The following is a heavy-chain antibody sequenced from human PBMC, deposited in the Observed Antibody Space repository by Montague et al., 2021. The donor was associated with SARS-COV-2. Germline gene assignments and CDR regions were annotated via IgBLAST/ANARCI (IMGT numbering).Heavy chain of an antibody. D-gene: IGHD7-27*01. CDR2: TFYRSTFYH. Sequence: CAISGDSVSSRTAAWYWIRQSPSRGLEWLGRTFYRSTFYHDYAPSAKSRIIINAGTSKNQFSLQLSSVTPDDTAVYYCARDSELGNEALDIWGRGTMVTVSS. V-gene: IGHV6-1*01. CDR3: ARDSELGNEALDI. J-gene: IGHJ3*02. CDR1: GDSVSSRTAA.